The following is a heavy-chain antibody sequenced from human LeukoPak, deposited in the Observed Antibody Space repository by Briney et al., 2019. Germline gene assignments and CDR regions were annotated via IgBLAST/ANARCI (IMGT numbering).Heavy chain of an antibody. V-gene: IGHV5-51*01. D-gene: IGHD3-22*01. CDR1: GYSFTTYW. CDR2: IYPGDSET. CDR3: ARHDSSGYYFHYWYFDL. J-gene: IGHJ2*01. Sequence: GESLKVSCKGSGYSFTTYWIGWVRQLPGKGLEWMGIIYPGDSETRYSPSFQGQVTISADKSISTAYLQWSSLKASDTAMYYCARHDSSGYYFHYWYFDLWGRGTLVTVSS.